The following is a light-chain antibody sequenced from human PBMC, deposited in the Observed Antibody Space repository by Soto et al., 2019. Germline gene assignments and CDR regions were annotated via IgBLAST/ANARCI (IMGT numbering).Light chain of an antibody. CDR3: SSYAVSDSLV. Sequence: QSVLTQPPSASGSPGQSVTISCTGTSSDVGGYDYVSWYQQHPGKVPKLMIYEVNKRPSGVPDRFSGSKSGNTASLTVSGLQTEDEADYYCSSYAVSDSLVFDGGTKLTV. CDR1: SSDVGGYDY. J-gene: IGLJ2*01. CDR2: EVN. V-gene: IGLV2-8*01.